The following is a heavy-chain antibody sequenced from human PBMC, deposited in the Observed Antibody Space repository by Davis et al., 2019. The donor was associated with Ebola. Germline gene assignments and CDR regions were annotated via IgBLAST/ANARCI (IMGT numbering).Heavy chain of an antibody. CDR1: GYTFTSYY. CDR2: INPSGGST. CDR3: AREATMVRGGGWFDP. D-gene: IGHD3-10*01. J-gene: IGHJ5*02. V-gene: IGHV1-46*01. Sequence: ASVTVSCKASGYTFTSYYMHWVRQAPGQGLEWMGIINPSGGSTSYAQKFQGRVTMTRDTSTSTVYMELSSLRSDDTAVYYCAREATMVRGGGWFDPWGQGTLVTVSS.